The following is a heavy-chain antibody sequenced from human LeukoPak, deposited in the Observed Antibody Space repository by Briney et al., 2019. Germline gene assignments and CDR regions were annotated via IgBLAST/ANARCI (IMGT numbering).Heavy chain of an antibody. CDR1: GFTVSSNY. CDR2: ISSSSSYI. D-gene: IGHD3-22*01. Sequence: GGSLRLSCAASGFTVSSNYMSWVRQAPGKGLEWVSSISSSSSYIYYADSVKGRFTISRDNAKNSLYLQMNSLRAEDTAVYYCARGYYYDSSGYYFLDYWGQGPLVTVSS. V-gene: IGHV3-21*01. J-gene: IGHJ4*02. CDR3: ARGYYYDSSGYYFLDY.